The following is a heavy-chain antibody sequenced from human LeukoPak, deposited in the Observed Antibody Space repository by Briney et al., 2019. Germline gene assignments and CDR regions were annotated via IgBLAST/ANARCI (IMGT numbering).Heavy chain of an antibody. CDR3: ARGAAGSHYWFFDL. D-gene: IGHD5-12*01. Sequence: ASVKVSCKASGYTFTNNALHWVRQAPGQSLEWMGWINAENHNTKSAQKLQTRLTITTDTSSSTAYMELESLTSDDMAIYYCARGAAGSHYWFFDLWGRGTLVTVSS. J-gene: IGHJ2*01. CDR1: GYTFTNNA. V-gene: IGHV1-3*01. CDR2: INAENHNT.